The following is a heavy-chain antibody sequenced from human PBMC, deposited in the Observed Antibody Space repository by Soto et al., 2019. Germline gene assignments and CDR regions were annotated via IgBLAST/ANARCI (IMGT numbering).Heavy chain of an antibody. D-gene: IGHD3-3*01. CDR2: MNPNSGNT. J-gene: IGHJ3*01. CDR1: GYTFTSYD. V-gene: IGHV1-8*01. CDR3: ARERELYDFWSGRDAFDF. Sequence: ASVKVSCKASGYTFTSYDINWVRQATGQGLEWMGWMNPNSGNTGYAQKFQGRVTMTRNTSISTAYMELSSLRSEDTAVYYCARERELYDFWSGRDAFDFWGQGTMVPVSS.